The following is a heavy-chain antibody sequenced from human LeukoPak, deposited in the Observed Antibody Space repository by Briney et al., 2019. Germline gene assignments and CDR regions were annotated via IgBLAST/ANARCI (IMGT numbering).Heavy chain of an antibody. CDR3: ARKDYGDYSFDY. Sequence: PSETLSLTCTVSGGSVSSGGYYWSWIRQPPGKGLEWIGYIYYSGSTNYNPSLKSRVTISVDTSKNQFSLKLTSVTAADTAAYYCARKDYGDYSFDYWGQGTLVTVSS. D-gene: IGHD4-17*01. CDR2: IYYSGST. J-gene: IGHJ4*02. CDR1: GGSVSSGGYY. V-gene: IGHV4-61*08.